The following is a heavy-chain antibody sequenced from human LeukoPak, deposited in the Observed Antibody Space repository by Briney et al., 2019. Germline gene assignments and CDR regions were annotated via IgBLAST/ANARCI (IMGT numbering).Heavy chain of an antibody. CDR1: GGSISSGGYY. CDR2: IYHRGST. J-gene: IGHJ4*02. D-gene: IGHD6-6*01. Sequence: SETLSLTCTVSGGSISSGGYYWSWIRQHPGKGLEWIGHIYHRGSTYHNPSLKSRVTMSVDSSANQFSLKLRSVTAADTAVYYCARGQYSSSSSDYFDYWGQGTLVTVSS. CDR3: ARGQYSSSSSDYFDY. V-gene: IGHV4-31*03.